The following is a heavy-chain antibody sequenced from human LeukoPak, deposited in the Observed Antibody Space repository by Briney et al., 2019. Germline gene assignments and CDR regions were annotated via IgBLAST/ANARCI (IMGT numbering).Heavy chain of an antibody. J-gene: IGHJ4*02. CDR3: ARGPRWLQPGGFDY. V-gene: IGHV4-61*02. D-gene: IGHD5-24*01. CDR1: GGSISSGSYY. CDR2: IYTSGST. Sequence: SQTLSLTCTVSGGSISSGSYYWSWIRQPAGKGLEWIGRIYTSGSTNYNPSLKSRVTISVDTSKNQFSLKLSSVTAADTAVYYCARGPRWLQPGGFDYWGRGTLVTVSS.